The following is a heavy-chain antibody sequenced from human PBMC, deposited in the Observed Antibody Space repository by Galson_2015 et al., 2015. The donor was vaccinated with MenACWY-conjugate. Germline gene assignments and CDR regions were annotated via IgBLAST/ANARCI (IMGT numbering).Heavy chain of an antibody. D-gene: IGHD6-13*01. Sequence: SCKASGYTFTSYYMHWVRQAPGHGLEWMGIINPSGGSTSYAQKFQGRVTMTRDTSTSTVYMELSSLRSEDTAVYYCARGLAYSSSWYVEHHYYGMDVWGQGTTVTVSS. CDR3: ARGLAYSSSWYVEHHYYGMDV. V-gene: IGHV1-46*01. CDR1: GYTFTSYY. J-gene: IGHJ6*02. CDR2: INPSGGST.